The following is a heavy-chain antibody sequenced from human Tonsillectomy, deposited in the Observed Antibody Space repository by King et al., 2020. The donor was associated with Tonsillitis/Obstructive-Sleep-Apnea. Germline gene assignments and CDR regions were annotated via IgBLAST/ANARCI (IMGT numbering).Heavy chain of an antibody. J-gene: IGHJ4*02. V-gene: IGHV3-33*01. CDR2: IWYDGSNK. Sequence: VQLVESGGGVVQPGRSLRLSCAASGFTFSSYGMHWVRPAPGKGLEWVAVIWYDGSNKYYADSVKGRFTISRDNSKNRLYLQMNSLRAEDTAVYYCARALGYYYGSGILDYWGQGTLVTVSS. CDR3: ARALGYYYGSGILDY. D-gene: IGHD3-10*01. CDR1: GFTFSSYG.